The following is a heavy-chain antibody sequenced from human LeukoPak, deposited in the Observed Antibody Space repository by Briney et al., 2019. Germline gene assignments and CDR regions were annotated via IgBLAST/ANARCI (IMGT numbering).Heavy chain of an antibody. J-gene: IGHJ4*02. D-gene: IGHD4-17*01. CDR1: GGSISSGGYY. Sequence: SETLSLTCTVSGGSISSGGYYWSWIRQHPGKGLEWIGYIYYSGSTYYNPSLKSRVTISVDTSKNQFSLKLSSVTAAGTAVYYCARDDYGDYTLDYWGQGTLVTVSS. CDR2: IYYSGST. CDR3: ARDDYGDYTLDY. V-gene: IGHV4-31*03.